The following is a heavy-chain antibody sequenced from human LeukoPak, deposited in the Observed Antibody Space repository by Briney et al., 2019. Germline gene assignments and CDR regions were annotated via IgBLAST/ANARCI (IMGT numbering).Heavy chain of an antibody. CDR1: GFTSSSYT. Sequence: GGSLRLSCAASGFTSSSYTMSWARQAPGKGLEWVSAISENGGSTYYADTVKGRFTISRDNSKNTLYLQMNGLRNEDTAVYYCAKLKAGADYWGQGTLVTVSS. D-gene: IGHD3-10*01. V-gene: IGHV3-23*01. CDR2: ISENGGST. CDR3: AKLKAGADY. J-gene: IGHJ4*02.